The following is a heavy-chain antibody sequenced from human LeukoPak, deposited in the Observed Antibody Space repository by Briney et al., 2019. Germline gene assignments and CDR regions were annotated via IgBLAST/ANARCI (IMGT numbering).Heavy chain of an antibody. CDR3: ARVFRDGYNLGSGAFDI. CDR2: INPNNGGT. Sequence: ASVKVSCKASGYTFTGYYMHWVRQAPGQGLEWMGWINPNNGGTNYAQKFQGRVTMTRDTSINTAYMELSSLRSDDTAVYYCARVFRDGYNLGSGAFDIWGQGTMVTVSS. CDR1: GYTFTGYY. J-gene: IGHJ3*02. D-gene: IGHD5-24*01. V-gene: IGHV1-2*02.